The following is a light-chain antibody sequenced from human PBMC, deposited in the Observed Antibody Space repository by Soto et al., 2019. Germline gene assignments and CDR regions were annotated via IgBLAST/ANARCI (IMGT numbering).Light chain of an antibody. V-gene: IGLV2-23*02. CDR1: SSDVGSYNL. Sequence: QSALTQPASVSGSPGQSITISCTGTSSDVGSYNLVSWYQQHPGKAPKLMIYEVSKRPSGVSNRFSGAKSGNTGSLTISRLQTEDEAEYYCCSYAGSCTLVFGGGTKRTVL. CDR2: EVS. CDR3: CSYAGSCTLV. J-gene: IGLJ2*01.